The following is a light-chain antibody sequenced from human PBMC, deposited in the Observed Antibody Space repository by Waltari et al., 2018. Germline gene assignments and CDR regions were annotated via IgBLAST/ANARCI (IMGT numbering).Light chain of an antibody. CDR3: QQHADYPLT. V-gene: IGKV1-16*01. Sequence: DIQMTQSPSSLSASVGDTVTITCRASQSVNNFLVWLQQRPCRAPKSLIYDSSTLQSGVPSRFSGSGYGTDFTLTISSLQPEDIATYYCQQHADYPLTFGGGTRVEIK. CDR1: QSVNNF. CDR2: DSS. J-gene: IGKJ4*01.